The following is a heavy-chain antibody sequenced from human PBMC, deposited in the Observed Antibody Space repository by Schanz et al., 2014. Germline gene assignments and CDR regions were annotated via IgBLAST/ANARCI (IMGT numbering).Heavy chain of an antibody. D-gene: IGHD4-17*01. CDR3: ARPRFDYGEVDY. J-gene: IGHJ4*02. CDR1: GFTFSDYY. Sequence: VQLVESGGGLVQPGGSLRLSCAASGFTFSDYYMSWIRQAPGKGLEWVSYICSSGNTIYYADSVRGRFTISRDRFQNTLYLRMSSLRAEDTAVYYCARPRFDYGEVDYWGQGTLVTVSS. V-gene: IGHV3-11*04. CDR2: ICSSGNTI.